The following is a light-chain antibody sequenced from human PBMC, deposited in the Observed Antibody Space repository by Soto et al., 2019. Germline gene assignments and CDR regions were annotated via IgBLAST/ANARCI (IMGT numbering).Light chain of an antibody. V-gene: IGKV3-11*01. Sequence: ETVLTQSPATLSLSPGERATLSCRASQTVNNYLAWYQQRPGQAPRLLIYDASNRATGVPARFCGSGSGTDFTLTISSLEPEDFALYYCQQRGNWPLTFGGGTKVEIK. CDR3: QQRGNWPLT. J-gene: IGKJ4*01. CDR1: QTVNNY. CDR2: DAS.